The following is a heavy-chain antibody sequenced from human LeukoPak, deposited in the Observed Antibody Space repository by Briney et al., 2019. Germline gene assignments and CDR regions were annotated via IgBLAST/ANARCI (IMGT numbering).Heavy chain of an antibody. CDR1: GFTFTSYA. J-gene: IGHJ5*02. V-gene: IGHV3-74*01. Sequence: GGSLRLSCAASGFTFTSYAMSWVRQAPGKGLVWVSRIDSDGSSTSYADSVKGRFTISRDNAKNTLYLQMNSLRGEDTAVYYCTRSDWFDPWGQGTLVTVSS. CDR3: TRSDWFDP. CDR2: IDSDGSST.